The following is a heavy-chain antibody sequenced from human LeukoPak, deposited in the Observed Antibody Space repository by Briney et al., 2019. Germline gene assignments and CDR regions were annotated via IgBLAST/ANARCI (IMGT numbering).Heavy chain of an antibody. CDR3: ARDPQPGGFGELSYFDY. CDR2: IKQDGSEK. CDR1: GFTFSSYW. J-gene: IGHJ4*02. D-gene: IGHD3-10*01. V-gene: IGHV3-7*01. Sequence: PGGSLRLSCAASGFTFSSYWMSWVRQAPGKGLEWVANIKQDGSEKYYVDSVKGRFTISRDNAKNSLYLQMNSLRAEDTAVYYCARDPQPGGFGELSYFDYWGQGTLVTVSS.